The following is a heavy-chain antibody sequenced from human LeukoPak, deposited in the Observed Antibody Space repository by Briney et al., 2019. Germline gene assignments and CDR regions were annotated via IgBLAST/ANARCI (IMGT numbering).Heavy chain of an antibody. CDR1: GFTFSSYA. D-gene: IGHD5-18*01. J-gene: IGHJ4*02. CDR3: AKARGYHEYYFDY. CDR2: ISGSGGST. V-gene: IGHV3-23*01. Sequence: GGSLRLTCAASGFTFSSYAMSWVRQAPGKGLEWVSAISGSGGSTYYADSVKGRFTISRDNSKNTLYLQMNSLRAEDTAVYYCAKARGYHEYYFDYWGQGTLVTVSS.